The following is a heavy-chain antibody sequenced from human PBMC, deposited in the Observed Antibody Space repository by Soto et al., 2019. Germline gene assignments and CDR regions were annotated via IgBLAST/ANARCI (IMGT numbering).Heavy chain of an antibody. CDR1: GGTFSSYA. V-gene: IGHV1-69*13. CDR2: IIPIFGTA. D-gene: IGHD5-18*01. J-gene: IGHJ6*02. CDR3: ARDGEYSYGQIPYGMDV. Sequence: VASVKVSCKASGGTFSSYAISWVRQAPGQGLEWMGGIIPIFGTANYAQKFQGRVTITADESTSTAYMELSSLRSEDTAVYYCARDGEYSYGQIPYGMDVWGQGTTVTVSS.